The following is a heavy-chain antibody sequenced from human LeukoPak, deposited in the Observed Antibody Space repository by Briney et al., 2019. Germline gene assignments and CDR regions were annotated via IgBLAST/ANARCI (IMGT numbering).Heavy chain of an antibody. Sequence: GGSLRLSRAASGFTFSSYAMHWVRQAPGKGLEYVSAISSNGGSTYYANSVKGRFTISRDNSKNTLYLQMGSLRAEDMAVYYCARSGYSSGWYDYWGQGTLVTVSS. D-gene: IGHD6-19*01. CDR3: ARSGYSSGWYDY. V-gene: IGHV3-64*01. J-gene: IGHJ4*02. CDR2: ISSNGGST. CDR1: GFTFSSYA.